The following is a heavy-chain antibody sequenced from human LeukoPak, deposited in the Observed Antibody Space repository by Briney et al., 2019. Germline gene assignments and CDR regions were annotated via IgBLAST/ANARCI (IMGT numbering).Heavy chain of an antibody. CDR3: AHTPGSIWYANNWVDP. V-gene: IGHV3-23*01. D-gene: IGHD6-13*01. Sequence: GGSLRLSCAASGFTFRDYAMSWVRQAPEKGLEWVSAISGSGGRNTYYAESVKGRFFISRDDSRNILYLQMNSLRAEDTAVYYCAHTPGSIWYANNWVDPWGQGTLVTVSS. J-gene: IGHJ5*02. CDR2: ISGSGGRNT. CDR1: GFTFRDYA.